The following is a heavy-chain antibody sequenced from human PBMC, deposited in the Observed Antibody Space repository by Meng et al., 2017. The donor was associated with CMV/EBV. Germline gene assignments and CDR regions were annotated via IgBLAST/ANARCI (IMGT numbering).Heavy chain of an antibody. CDR3: ARDSVVVPAAPDYYGMDV. CDR2: IYSGGST. V-gene: IGHV3-53*01. J-gene: IGHJ6*02. Sequence: GESLKISCAASGFTVSSNYMSWVRPAPGKGLEWVSVIYSGGSTYYADSVKGRFTISRDNSKNTLYLQMNSLRAEHTAVYYCARDSVVVPAAPDYYGMDVWGQGTTVTVSS. D-gene: IGHD2-2*01. CDR1: GFTVSSNY.